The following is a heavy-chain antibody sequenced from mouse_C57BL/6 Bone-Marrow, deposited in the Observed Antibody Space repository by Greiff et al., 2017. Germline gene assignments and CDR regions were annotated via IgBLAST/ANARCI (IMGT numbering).Heavy chain of an antibody. D-gene: IGHD2-4*01. V-gene: IGHV14-4*01. CDR3: TTDYDDDLAWFAY. CDR2: IDPEDGDT. Sequence: VQLQQSGAELVRPGASVKLSCTASGFNIKDDYMHWVKQRPEQGLEWIGWIDPEDGDTEYASKFQGKATITADTSSNTAYLQLSSLTSEDAAVYDCTTDYDDDLAWFAYWGQGTLVTVSA. J-gene: IGHJ3*01. CDR1: GFNIKDDY.